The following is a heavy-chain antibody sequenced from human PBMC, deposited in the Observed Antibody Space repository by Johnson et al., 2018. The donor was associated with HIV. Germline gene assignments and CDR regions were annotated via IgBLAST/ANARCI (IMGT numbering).Heavy chain of an antibody. CDR3: ARVLRITQAFDI. Sequence: VQLVESGGGLVQPGGSLRLSRAASGFTFSSYWMSWVRQAPGKGLEWVSVLFSGDTTYYAASVKGRFTISRDNAKNSLYLQMNSLRAEDTAVYYCARVLRITQAFDIWGQGTMVTVSS. CDR1: GFTFSSYW. V-gene: IGHV3-66*01. CDR2: LFSGDTT. J-gene: IGHJ3*02. D-gene: IGHD3-10*01.